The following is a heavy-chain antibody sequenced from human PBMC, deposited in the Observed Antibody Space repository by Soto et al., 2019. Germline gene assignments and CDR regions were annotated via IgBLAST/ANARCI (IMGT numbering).Heavy chain of an antibody. V-gene: IGHV3-15*01. CDR3: TTGWSSKDY. CDR1: GFIFSNAW. D-gene: IGHD3-3*01. CDR2: IKSKADGGTT. Sequence: GGSLRLSCAASGFIFSNAWMSWVRQAPGKWLEWVGRIKSKADGGTTNYAAPVKGRFNISRDGSKNTLYLQMNGLKTEDTAVYYCTTGWSSKDYWGQGTLVTVS. J-gene: IGHJ4*02.